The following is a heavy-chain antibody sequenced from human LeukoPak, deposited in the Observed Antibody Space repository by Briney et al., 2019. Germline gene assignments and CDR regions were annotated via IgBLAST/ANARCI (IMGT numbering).Heavy chain of an antibody. V-gene: IGHV1-2*02. J-gene: IGHJ4*02. D-gene: IGHD3-10*01. CDR1: GYTFSGQY. Sequence: ASVKVSCKASGYTFSGQYMHWVRQAPGQGLEWMGWINPNSGDTSYTQKFQGRVTITRDTSINTAYMELTRLRFDDTAVYYCARDSGDSFGSPTVPGYWGQGTLVTVSS. CDR2: INPNSGDT. CDR3: ARDSGDSFGSPTVPGY.